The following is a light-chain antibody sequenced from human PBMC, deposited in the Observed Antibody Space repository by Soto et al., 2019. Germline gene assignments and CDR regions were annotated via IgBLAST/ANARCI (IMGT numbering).Light chain of an antibody. V-gene: IGKV1-8*01. Sequence: AIRMTQSPSSFSASTGDRVTITCRASQGISSYLAWYQQKPGKAPKLLIYAASTLQSGVPSRFSGSGSGTNFHLTISCLQSEDFGTYYCQQYYSYLWTFGQGTKVEIK. J-gene: IGKJ1*01. CDR2: AAS. CDR1: QGISSY. CDR3: QQYYSYLWT.